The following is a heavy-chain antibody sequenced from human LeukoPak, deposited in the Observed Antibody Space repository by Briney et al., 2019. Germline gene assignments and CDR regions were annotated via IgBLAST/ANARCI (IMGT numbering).Heavy chain of an antibody. Sequence: ASVKVSCKASGGTFSSYAISWVRQAPGQGLEWMGGIIPIFGTANYAQKFQGRVTITTDESTSTAYMELSSLRSEDTAVYYCARDGGVVVPAAIEHYYYYMDVWGKGTTVTVSS. CDR1: GGTFSSYA. J-gene: IGHJ6*03. D-gene: IGHD2-2*02. CDR2: IIPIFGTA. V-gene: IGHV1-69*05. CDR3: ARDGGVVVPAAIEHYYYYMDV.